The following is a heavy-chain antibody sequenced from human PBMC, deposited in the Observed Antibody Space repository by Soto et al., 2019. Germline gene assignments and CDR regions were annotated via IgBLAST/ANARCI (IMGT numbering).Heavy chain of an antibody. CDR1: GYTLTELS. CDR2: FDPEDGET. V-gene: IGHV1-24*01. Sequence: ASVKVSCKVSGYTLTELSMHWVRQAPGKGLEWMGGFDPEDGETIYAQKFQGRVTMTEDTSTDTAYMELSSLRSEDTAVYYCATLVGQQASGWSTFDYWGQGTLVTVSS. CDR3: ATLVGQQASGWSTFDY. J-gene: IGHJ4*02. D-gene: IGHD6-19*01.